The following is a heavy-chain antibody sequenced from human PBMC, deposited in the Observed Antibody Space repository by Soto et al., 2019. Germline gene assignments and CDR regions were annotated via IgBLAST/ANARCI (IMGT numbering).Heavy chain of an antibody. CDR3: ARRQQWLVEWFDP. V-gene: IGHV4-39*01. Sequence: PSETLSLTCTVSGGSISSSSYYWGWIRQPPGKGLEWIGSIFYSGSTYYNPSLKSRVTISVDTSKNQFSLKLSSVTAADTAVYYCARRQQWLVEWFDPWGQGTLVTVS. D-gene: IGHD6-19*01. J-gene: IGHJ5*02. CDR2: IFYSGST. CDR1: GGSISSSSYY.